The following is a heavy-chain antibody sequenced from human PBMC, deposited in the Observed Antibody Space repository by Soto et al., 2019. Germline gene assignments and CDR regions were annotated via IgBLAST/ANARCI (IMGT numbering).Heavy chain of an antibody. CDR1: GYTFTNYG. CDR2: INPYNGST. J-gene: IGHJ4*02. V-gene: IGHV1-18*04. D-gene: IGHD3-22*01. Sequence: ASVKVSCKASGYTFTNYGVIWLRQAPGQGLEWMGWINPYNGSTNYAQKVQGRVTMTTDTSTSTAYMELRSLRSDDKAVYYCARVPTDSSGYYKYYFDYWGQGTLVTVSS. CDR3: ARVPTDSSGYYKYYFDY.